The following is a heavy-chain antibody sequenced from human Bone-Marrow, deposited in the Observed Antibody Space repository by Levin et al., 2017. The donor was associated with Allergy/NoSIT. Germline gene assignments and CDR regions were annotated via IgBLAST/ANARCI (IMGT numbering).Heavy chain of an antibody. CDR1: GFTFGDFA. D-gene: IGHD3-3*01. J-gene: IGHJ4*02. V-gene: IGHV3-49*04. CDR2: IRARAYGGTP. CDR3: TRGSGRYEY. Sequence: GGSLRLSCAGSGFTFGDFAMTWVRQIPGGGLAWVGYIRARAYGGTPEYAASVRGRFIISRDDSKGITYLQMNGLKNEDTAVYYCTRGSGRYEYWGQGTRVTVSS.